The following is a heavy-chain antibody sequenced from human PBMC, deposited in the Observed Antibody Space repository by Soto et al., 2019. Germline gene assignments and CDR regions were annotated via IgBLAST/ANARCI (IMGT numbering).Heavy chain of an antibody. CDR2: IYYSGST. J-gene: IGHJ3*01. D-gene: IGHD6-25*01. Sequence: SETLSLTCTVSGGSISSYFWSWIRQPPGKGLEWIAYIYYSGSTNYNPSLKSRVTISVDTSKNQFSLKLSSVTPADTAVYYCASAAQVSDAFAVCSQGTMVAVSS. CDR1: GGSISSYF. V-gene: IGHV4-59*13. CDR3: ASAAQVSDAFAV.